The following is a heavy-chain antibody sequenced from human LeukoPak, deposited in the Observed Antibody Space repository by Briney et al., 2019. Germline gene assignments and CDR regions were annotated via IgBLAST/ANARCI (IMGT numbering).Heavy chain of an antibody. V-gene: IGHV3-30*01. D-gene: IGHD2-8*01. Sequence: GGSLRLSCAASGFTISSYAMHWVRQAPGKGLEWVAVISYDGSNKYYADSVKGRFTISRDNSKNTLYLQMNSLRAEDTAVYYCARARLIDYWGQGTLVTVSS. CDR2: ISYDGSNK. CDR1: GFTISSYA. J-gene: IGHJ4*02. CDR3: ARARLIDY.